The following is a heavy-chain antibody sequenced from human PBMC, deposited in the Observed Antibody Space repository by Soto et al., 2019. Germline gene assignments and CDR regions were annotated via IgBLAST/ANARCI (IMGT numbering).Heavy chain of an antibody. CDR1: GASITYGAYS. CDR2: INHLETT. V-gene: IGHV4-30-2*01. Sequence: QLQLHMSGSGLVKPSQTLSLTCTVSGASITYGAYSWSWIRQTPGKGLEWIGYINHLETTFYNPSFESRLTLSIDRTKNQFSLNLKSMSAEDRAVYFCARGGGFDSFDYWGQGILVTVSS. D-gene: IGHD3-10*01. J-gene: IGHJ4*02. CDR3: ARGGGFDSFDY.